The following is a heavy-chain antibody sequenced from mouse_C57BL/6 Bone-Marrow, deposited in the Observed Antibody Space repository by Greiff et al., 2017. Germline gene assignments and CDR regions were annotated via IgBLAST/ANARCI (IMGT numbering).Heavy chain of an antibody. CDR3: AVILRCAMAY. J-gene: IGHJ3*01. CDR1: GYTFTSYW. Sequence: QVQLKQPGAELVRPGSSVKLSCKASGYTFTSYWMHWVKQRPIQGLEWIGNIDPSDSETYYNQKFKDKVTLTVDKSSSTAYMQLSSLTSEDSAVFYCAVILRCAMAYWGQGTLVTVSA. V-gene: IGHV1-52*01. CDR2: IDPSDSET. D-gene: IGHD1-1*01.